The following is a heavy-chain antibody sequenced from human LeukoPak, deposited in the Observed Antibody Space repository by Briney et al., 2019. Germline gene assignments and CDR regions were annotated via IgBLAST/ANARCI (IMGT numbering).Heavy chain of an antibody. Sequence: GGSLRLSCAASGFTFSSYAMSWVRQAPGKGLEWVSAISGSGGSTYYADSVKGRFTISRDNSKNTLYLQMNSLRAEDTAVYYCAKDRSSKYYYYYYMDVWGEGTTVTVSS. CDR1: GFTFSSYA. V-gene: IGHV3-23*01. CDR3: AKDRSSKYYYYYYMDV. D-gene: IGHD2-2*01. J-gene: IGHJ6*03. CDR2: ISGSGGST.